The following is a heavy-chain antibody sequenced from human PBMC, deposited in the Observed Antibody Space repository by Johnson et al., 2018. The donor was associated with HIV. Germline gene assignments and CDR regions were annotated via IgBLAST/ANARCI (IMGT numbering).Heavy chain of an antibody. Sequence: QVQLVESGGGVVQPGRSLRLSCAASGFTFSSYGMHWVRQAPGKGLEWVAVIWYDGSNKYYADSVKGRFTISRDNSKNTLYLQMNSLRAEDTAVYYCAKEEPHYYDSSGYYYGAFDIWGQGTMVTVSS. CDR2: IWYDGSNK. J-gene: IGHJ3*02. CDR1: GFTFSSYG. D-gene: IGHD3-22*01. CDR3: AKEEPHYYDSSGYYYGAFDI. V-gene: IGHV3-33*06.